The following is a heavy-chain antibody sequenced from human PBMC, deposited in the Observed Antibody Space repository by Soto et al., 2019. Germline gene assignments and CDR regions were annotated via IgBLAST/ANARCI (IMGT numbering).Heavy chain of an antibody. CDR3: ARGPSITIFGVVIAGPKFDP. J-gene: IGHJ5*02. CDR2: VSAYNGNT. V-gene: IGHV1-18*01. Sequence: ASVKVSCKASGYTFTSYGISWVRQAPGQGLEWMGWVSAYNGNTNYAQKLQGRVTMTTDTSTSTAYMELRSLRSDDTAVYYCARGPSITIFGVVIAGPKFDPWGQGTLVTVSS. D-gene: IGHD3-3*01. CDR1: GYTFTSYG.